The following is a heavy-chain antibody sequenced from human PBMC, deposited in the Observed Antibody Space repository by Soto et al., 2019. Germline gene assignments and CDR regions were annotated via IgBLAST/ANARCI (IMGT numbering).Heavy chain of an antibody. J-gene: IGHJ4*02. CDR2: INYSGST. Sequence: SETLSLTCSVSGASTSSRSYYWGWIRQPPGKGLEWIGNINYSGSTYYNPSLKSRVTISVDTSKNQFSLNLSSVTAADTAVYYCARTYYGGPGYWGQGTLVTVSS. CDR1: GASTSSRSYY. CDR3: ARTYYGGPGY. V-gene: IGHV4-39*01. D-gene: IGHD4-17*01.